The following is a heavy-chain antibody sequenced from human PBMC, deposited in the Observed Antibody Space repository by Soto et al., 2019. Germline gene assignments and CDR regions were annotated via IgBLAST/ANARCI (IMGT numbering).Heavy chain of an antibody. J-gene: IGHJ4*02. CDR2: IWYDGSHE. Sequence: QVQLVESGGGVVQPGRSLRLSCAASGFIFRDYAMHWFRQAPGKGLGWVAVIWYDGSHEYYADSVKGRFTISRDNAKNTVYLQMNSLRVEDTAVYFFARENKEKATDYWGQGTLVTVSS. V-gene: IGHV3-33*01. CDR1: GFIFRDYA. CDR3: ARENKEKATDY.